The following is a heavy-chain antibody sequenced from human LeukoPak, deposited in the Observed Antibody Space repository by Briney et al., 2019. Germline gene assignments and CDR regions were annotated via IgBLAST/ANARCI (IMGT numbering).Heavy chain of an antibody. Sequence: SQTLSLTCAISGDSVSSDSAAWSWIRQSPSGGLEWLGRTYYRSKWYNDYAVSVKSRITINPDTSRNQFSLHLRSVTPEDTAVYYCTRAGGSFRFPPDAFDVWGQGTRVTVSS. CDR2: TYYRSKWYN. V-gene: IGHV6-1*01. CDR3: TRAGGSFRFPPDAFDV. CDR1: GDSVSSDSAA. D-gene: IGHD3-16*02. J-gene: IGHJ3*01.